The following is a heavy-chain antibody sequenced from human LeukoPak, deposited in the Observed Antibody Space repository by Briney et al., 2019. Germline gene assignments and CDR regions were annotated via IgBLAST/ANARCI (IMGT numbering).Heavy chain of an antibody. J-gene: IGHJ4*02. CDR2: IVVHGTTA. CDR3: ARAHSYREGFDN. Sequence: PGGSLRLSCATSGFTFTNYEMNWVRQAPRKGLEWVAHIVVHGTTAYYADSVRGRFTISRDNAKNSLHLQMDSLRVEDTGIYYCARAHSYREGFDNWGQGTLVTVSS. D-gene: IGHD3-10*01. CDR1: GFTFTNYE. V-gene: IGHV3-48*03.